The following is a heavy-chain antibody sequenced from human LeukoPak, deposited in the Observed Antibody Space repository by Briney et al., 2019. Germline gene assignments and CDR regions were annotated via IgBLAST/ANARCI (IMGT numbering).Heavy chain of an antibody. CDR3: AREGDGSGSYYPPHFDY. V-gene: IGHV4-39*02. D-gene: IGHD3-10*01. Sequence: SQTLSLTCTVSGGAISSSSYYWGWIRPPPGKGLEWIGSIYYSGSTYYNPSLKSRVTISVDTSKIQFSLKLSSVTAADTAVYYCAREGDGSGSYYPPHFDYWGQGTLVTVSS. CDR1: GGAISSSSYY. J-gene: IGHJ4*02. CDR2: IYYSGST.